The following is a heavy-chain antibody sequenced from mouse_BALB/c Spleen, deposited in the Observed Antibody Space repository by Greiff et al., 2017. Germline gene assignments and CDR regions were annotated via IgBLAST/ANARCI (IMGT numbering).Heavy chain of an antibody. V-gene: IGHV3-5*02. Sequence: EVNLVESGPGLVKPSQTVSLTCAVTGISITTGNYRWSWIRQFPGNKLEWIGYIYYSGTITYNPSLTSRTTITRDTSKNQFFLEMNSLTAEDTATYYCARYGYWYFDVWGAGTTVTVSS. CDR2: IYYSGTI. CDR1: GISITTGNYR. D-gene: IGHD1-1*02. CDR3: ARYGYWYFDV. J-gene: IGHJ1*01.